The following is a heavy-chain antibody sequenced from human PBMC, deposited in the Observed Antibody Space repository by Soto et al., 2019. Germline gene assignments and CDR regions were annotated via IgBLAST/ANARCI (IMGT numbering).Heavy chain of an antibody. Sequence: EVQLVESGGGLVQPGGSRKLSCVASGFSISSSDMHWVRQVMGKGLEWVSTLGTSGDTFYSGSVKGRFTISREDAKNSFHLQMNNLRAEDSAVYYCTRDRQIYRFYYYGMDVWGQGTAVTVS. J-gene: IGHJ6*02. CDR2: LGTSGDT. CDR1: GFSISSSD. D-gene: IGHD3-3*01. CDR3: TRDRQIYRFYYYGMDV. V-gene: IGHV3-13*01.